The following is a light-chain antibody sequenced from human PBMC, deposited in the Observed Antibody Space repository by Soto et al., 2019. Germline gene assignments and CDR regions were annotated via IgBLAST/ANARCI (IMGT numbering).Light chain of an antibody. CDR3: QSYDSSLDAYV. CDR1: SSNIGAGSD. CDR2: END. Sequence: QSVLTQPPSVSGAPGQSVTVPRTGSSSNIGAGSDAHWYQQVPGKAPKLLIYENDNRPSGVPDRFSGSKSGTSASLAITGLQAEDEADYYCQSYDSSLDAYVFGTGTKVTVL. J-gene: IGLJ1*01. V-gene: IGLV1-40*01.